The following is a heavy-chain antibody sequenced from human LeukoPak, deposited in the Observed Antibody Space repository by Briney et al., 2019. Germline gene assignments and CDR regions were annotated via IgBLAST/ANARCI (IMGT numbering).Heavy chain of an antibody. V-gene: IGHV3-30*02. J-gene: IGHJ4*02. D-gene: IGHD3-22*01. CDR3: AKDQEDYYDSSDYPDY. CDR2: IRYDGNNK. Sequence: PGGSLRLSCAASGFTFSSYGMHWVRQAPGKGLEWVAFIRYDGNNKYYADSVKGRFTISRDNSKNTLYLQMNSMRAEDTAVYYCAKDQEDYYDSSDYPDYWGQGTLVTVSS. CDR1: GFTFSSYG.